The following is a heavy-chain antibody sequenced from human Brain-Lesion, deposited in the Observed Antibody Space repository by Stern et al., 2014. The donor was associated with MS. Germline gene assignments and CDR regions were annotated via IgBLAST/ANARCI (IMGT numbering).Heavy chain of an antibody. CDR2: IYYSGNT. V-gene: IGHV4-39*01. J-gene: IGHJ5*02. CDR1: GGSVSSTSYA. D-gene: IGHD2-15*01. CDR3: AGEEDIRYCSGGSCTGNWFDP. Sequence: QVQLQESGPGLVKPSETLSLTCTVAGGSVSSTSYAWAWIRQPPGKGLESIGTIYYSGNTYYSPSLKSRPPISLDASKNQFSRQLRSVTAADTAVYYCAGEEDIRYCSGGSCTGNWFDPWGQGTLVTVSS.